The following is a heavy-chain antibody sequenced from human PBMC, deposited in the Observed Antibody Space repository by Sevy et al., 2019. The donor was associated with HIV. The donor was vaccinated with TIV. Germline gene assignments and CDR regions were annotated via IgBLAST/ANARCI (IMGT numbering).Heavy chain of an antibody. V-gene: IGHV3-66*02. CDR2: IFSRGST. Sequence: GGSLRLSCAISGFTVNDKYIIWVRQAPGKGLEWVSVIFSRGSTYYADSAKGRFTISRDNSKNTLHLQMNSVSAEDTAVYYCVSLFLSYRSGWSYFDYWGQGTLVTVSS. CDR3: VSLFLSYRSGWSYFDY. CDR1: GFTVNDKY. J-gene: IGHJ4*02. D-gene: IGHD6-19*01.